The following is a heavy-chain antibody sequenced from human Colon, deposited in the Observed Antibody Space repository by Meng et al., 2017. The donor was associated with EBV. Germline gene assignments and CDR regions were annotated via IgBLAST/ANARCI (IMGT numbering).Heavy chain of an antibody. J-gene: IGHJ4*02. CDR1: GGSINSGDFY. Sequence: QEWRQSARPSLRHPSTILSTCCTVCGGSINSGDFYWCLMRQPPGEGLGWIGYIYYTGSTYYNPSLKSRVTISMDTSKNQYSLRLSSVTAADTAVYYCARNYYFDYWGQGTLVTVSS. CDR3: ARNYYFDY. V-gene: IGHV4-30-4*01. CDR2: IYYTGST.